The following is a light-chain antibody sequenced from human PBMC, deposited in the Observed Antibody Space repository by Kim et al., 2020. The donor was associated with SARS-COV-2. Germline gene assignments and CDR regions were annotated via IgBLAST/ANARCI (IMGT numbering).Light chain of an antibody. J-gene: IGLJ2*01. CDR1: NSDVSDYDY. V-gene: IGLV2-8*01. Sequence: GQSVPVTYAGINSDVSDYDYGAWYQQHQGKAPILVIYGDSKRASGVPDRFSGSKSGNAASLTVSGLQAKDEADYYCSSYAGSNNLVFGGGTQLTVL. CDR3: SSYAGSNNLV. CDR2: GDS.